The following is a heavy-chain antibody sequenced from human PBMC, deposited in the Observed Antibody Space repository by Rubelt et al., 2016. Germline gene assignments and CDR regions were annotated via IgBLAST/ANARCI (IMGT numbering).Heavy chain of an antibody. CDR1: GYTFTSYA. CDR3: ARDGIVVVPAAIGSYNWFDP. CDR2: INAGNGNT. J-gene: IGHJ5*02. Sequence: QVQLVQSGAEVKKPGASVKVSCKASGYTFTSYAMHWVRQAPGQRLEWMGWINAGNGNTKYSQKFQGRVTITRDTSASTAYMELSSLRSEDTAVYYCARDGIVVVPAAIGSYNWFDPWGQGTLVTVSS. V-gene: IGHV1-3*01. D-gene: IGHD2-2*01.